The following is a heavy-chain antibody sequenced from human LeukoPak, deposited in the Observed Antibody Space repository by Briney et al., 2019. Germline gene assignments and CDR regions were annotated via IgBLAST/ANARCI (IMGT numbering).Heavy chain of an antibody. J-gene: IGHJ6*02. V-gene: IGHV1-18*01. D-gene: IGHD6-13*01. Sequence: GASVKVSCKASGYTFTSYGISWVRQAPGQGLEWMGWISAYNGNTNYAQKLQGRVTMTTDTSTSTAYMELRSLRSDDTAVYYCARTRIAAAGRRNYYYGMDVWGQGTTVTVSS. CDR1: GYTFTSYG. CDR3: ARTRIAAAGRRNYYYGMDV. CDR2: ISAYNGNT.